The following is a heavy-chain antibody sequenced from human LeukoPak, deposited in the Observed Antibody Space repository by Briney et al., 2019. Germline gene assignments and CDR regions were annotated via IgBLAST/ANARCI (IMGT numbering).Heavy chain of an antibody. CDR1: GVSIRSYY. Sequence: PSETLSLTCTVSGVSIRSYYWSWIRQPAGKGLEWIGRIHTSGSTNYNPSLKSRVTMSVDTSKNQFSLKLSSVTAADTAVYYCARGPLTMTRGFDPWGQGTLVTVSS. V-gene: IGHV4-4*07. CDR2: IHTSGST. J-gene: IGHJ5*02. CDR3: ARGPLTMTRGFDP. D-gene: IGHD4-17*01.